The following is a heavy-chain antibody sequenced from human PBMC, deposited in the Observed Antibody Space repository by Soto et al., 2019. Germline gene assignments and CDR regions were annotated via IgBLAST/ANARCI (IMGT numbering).Heavy chain of an antibody. Sequence: QVQLVQSGAEVKKPGASVKVSCKVSGDTLTELSIHWVRQAPGKVLEYMGGFDPEDGEAMYAQNFQGRVTMTEDTSTDTSYMELSSLTSEDTAVYYCAIAYSGTYYGDLDHWGQGTLVTVSA. CDR3: AIAYSGTYYGDLDH. CDR2: FDPEDGEA. D-gene: IGHD1-26*01. V-gene: IGHV1-24*01. CDR1: GDTLTELS. J-gene: IGHJ5*02.